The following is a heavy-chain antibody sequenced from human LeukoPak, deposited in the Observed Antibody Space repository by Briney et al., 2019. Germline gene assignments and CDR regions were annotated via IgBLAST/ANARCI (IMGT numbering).Heavy chain of an antibody. V-gene: IGHV1-69*13. CDR1: GGTFSSYA. J-gene: IGHJ4*02. D-gene: IGHD2-21*02. CDR3: ARGERAYCGGDCYRYLGY. CDR2: IIPIFGTA. Sequence: ASVKVSCKASGGTFSSYAISWVRQAPGQGLEWMGGIIPIFGTANYAQKFQGRVTITADESTSTAYMELSSLRSEDTAAYYCARGERAYCGGDCYRYLGYWGQRTLVTVSS.